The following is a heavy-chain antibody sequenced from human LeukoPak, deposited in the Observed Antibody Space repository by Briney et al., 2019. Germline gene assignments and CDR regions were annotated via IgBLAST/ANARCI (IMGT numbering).Heavy chain of an antibody. CDR2: INHSGST. CDR1: GCSFSGYY. CDR3: AGAGKTGVWFGGRWFDP. D-gene: IGHD3-10*01. V-gene: IGHV4-34*01. Sequence: PSETLSLTCAVYGCSFSGYYWSWIRQPPGKGLEWIGEINHSGSTNYNPSLKSRVTISVDTSKSQFSLKLSSVTAADTAVYYCAGAGKTGVWFGGRWFDPWGQGTLVTVSS. J-gene: IGHJ5*02.